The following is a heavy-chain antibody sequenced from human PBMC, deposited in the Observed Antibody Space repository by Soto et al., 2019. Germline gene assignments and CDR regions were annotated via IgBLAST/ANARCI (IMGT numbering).Heavy chain of an antibody. CDR3: AKEGGRGRDFDY. J-gene: IGHJ4*02. CDR2: ISYDAIRK. Sequence: GGSLGVSCPASLFTFSNYARQCVLQSPGKGVEWVAVISYDAIRKNYADSVKGRFTISRDNSKNTLYLQMNSLRAEDTAVYYCAKEGGRGRDFDYWGQGTLVTVSS. CDR1: LFTFSNYA. V-gene: IGHV3-30*18. D-gene: IGHD1-26*01.